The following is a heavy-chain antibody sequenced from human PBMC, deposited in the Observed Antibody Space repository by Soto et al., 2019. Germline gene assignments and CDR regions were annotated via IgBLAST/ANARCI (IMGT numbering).Heavy chain of an antibody. Sequence: QVQLVQSGAEVKKPGSSVKVSCKASGGTFSSYAISWVRQAPGQGLEWMGGIIPIFGTANYAQKFQGRVTITADESTSTAYMELSSLRSEDTAVYYCARADCSSTSCQGIFGPPPGDYWGQGTLVTVSS. CDR1: GGTFSSYA. J-gene: IGHJ4*02. CDR2: IIPIFGTA. CDR3: ARADCSSTSCQGIFGPPPGDY. D-gene: IGHD2-2*01. V-gene: IGHV1-69*01.